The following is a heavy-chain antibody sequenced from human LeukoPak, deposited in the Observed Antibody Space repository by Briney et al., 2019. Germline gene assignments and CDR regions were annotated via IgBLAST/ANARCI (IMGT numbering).Heavy chain of an antibody. J-gene: IGHJ4*02. Sequence: GGSLRLSCAASGFTFSSYAMSWDRQAPGKGLEWVSAISGSGGSTYYADSVKGRFTISRDNSKNTPYLQMNSLRAEDTAVYYCAKDFKWGYYYDSSGYDGQFFDYWGQGTLVTVSS. CDR2: ISGSGGST. V-gene: IGHV3-23*01. CDR1: GFTFSSYA. D-gene: IGHD3-22*01. CDR3: AKDFKWGYYYDSSGYDGQFFDY.